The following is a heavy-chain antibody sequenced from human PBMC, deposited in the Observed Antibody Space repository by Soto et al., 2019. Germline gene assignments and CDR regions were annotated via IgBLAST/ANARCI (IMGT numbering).Heavy chain of an antibody. CDR3: ARDRHYYDSGGYYYHLDN. CDR2: IFYIGST. J-gene: IGHJ4*02. V-gene: IGHV4-61*08. D-gene: IGHD3-22*01. CDR1: GGSVSSDDYY. Sequence: QVQLQESGPGLVKPSETLSLTCTVSGGSVSSDDYYWSWIRQSPGKGLEWIGYIFYIGSTSYNPSLKSRVTISVDTSKNQFSLRLSSVTAADTVVYYCARDRHYYDSGGYYYHLDNWGQGTLVTVSS.